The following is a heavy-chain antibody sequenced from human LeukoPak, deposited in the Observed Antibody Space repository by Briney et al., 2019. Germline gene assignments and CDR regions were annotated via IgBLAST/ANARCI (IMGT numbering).Heavy chain of an antibody. Sequence: GGSLRLSCAASGFTFGSYWMSWVRQAPGKGLEWVANIKQDGSETYYVDSVKGRFTFSRDNAKNSLYLQMNSLRAEDTAVYYCARPTWYIYWGQGTLVTVS. J-gene: IGHJ4*02. D-gene: IGHD6-13*01. CDR1: GFTFGSYW. V-gene: IGHV3-7*01. CDR3: ARPTWYIY. CDR2: IKQDGSET.